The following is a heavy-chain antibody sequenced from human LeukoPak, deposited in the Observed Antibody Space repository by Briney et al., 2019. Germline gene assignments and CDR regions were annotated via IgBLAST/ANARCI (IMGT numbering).Heavy chain of an antibody. CDR2: ISYDGTNK. V-gene: IGHV3-30-3*01. J-gene: IGHJ4*02. Sequence: PGGSLRLSCAASGVTFSSYDMHWVRQAPGKGLELVAVISYDGTNKDYADSVKGRLTISRDNSKNTLYLQMNSLRPEDTAVYYCARNSVGGSFFDYWGQGILVTVSS. CDR1: GVTFSSYD. CDR3: ARNSVGGSFFDY. D-gene: IGHD3-16*01.